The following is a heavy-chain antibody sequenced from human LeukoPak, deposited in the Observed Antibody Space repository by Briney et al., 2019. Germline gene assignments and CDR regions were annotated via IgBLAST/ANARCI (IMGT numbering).Heavy chain of an antibody. CDR3: LEGVEGY. V-gene: IGHV1-69*06. CDR1: GCTFGNHV. Sequence: GASVKVSCKSSGCTFGNHVVSWVRQAPGPGLEWMGKVTPLYETSDYAQKFQGRVTITANTSTTTVYMDLSGLTSEDTAIYYCLEGVEGYWGPGTLVIVSS. J-gene: IGHJ4*02. CDR2: VTPLYETS. D-gene: IGHD3-10*01.